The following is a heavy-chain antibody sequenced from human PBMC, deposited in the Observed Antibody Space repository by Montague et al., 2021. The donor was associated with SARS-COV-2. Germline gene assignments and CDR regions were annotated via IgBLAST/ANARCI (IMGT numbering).Heavy chain of an antibody. Sequence: SGSTNYNPSLKSRVTISVDTSKNQFSLKLSSVTAADTAVYYCARGVATDEGNWFDPWGQGNRVT. CDR3: ARGVATDEGNWFDP. CDR2: SGST. D-gene: IGHD5-12*01. V-gene: IGHV4-59*09. J-gene: IGHJ5*02.